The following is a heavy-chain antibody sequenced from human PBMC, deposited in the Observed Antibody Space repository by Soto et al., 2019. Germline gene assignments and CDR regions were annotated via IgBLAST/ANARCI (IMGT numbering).Heavy chain of an antibody. J-gene: IGHJ6*02. CDR1: GYTFTHYY. D-gene: IGHD3-16*01. Sequence: QVQLVQSGAEVKEPGASVKVSCKASGYTFTHYYIHWVRQAPGQGLEWMGIINPGGGSTSSAQKFRGRLTIDRHTSTSTAYMELSSLMSGDSDVYYCARGPNVALTYRYYGMDVWGQGTTVTV. V-gene: IGHV1-46*01. CDR2: INPGGGST. CDR3: ARGPNVALTYRYYGMDV.